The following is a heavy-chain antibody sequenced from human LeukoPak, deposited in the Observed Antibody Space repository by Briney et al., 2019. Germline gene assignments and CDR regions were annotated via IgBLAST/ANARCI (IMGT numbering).Heavy chain of an antibody. CDR3: ARDRGGQQWLPQRAFDI. D-gene: IGHD6-19*01. Sequence: PGGSLRLSCVASGLTLSSYVMRWVRQAPGKGLEWVSALISRGGSTYYADSVKGRFTISGDNSKNTLYLKMNSLGAEDTAVYYCARDRGGQQWLPQRAFDIWGQGTMVTVSS. CDR2: LISRGGST. CDR1: GLTLSSYV. V-gene: IGHV3-23*01. J-gene: IGHJ3*02.